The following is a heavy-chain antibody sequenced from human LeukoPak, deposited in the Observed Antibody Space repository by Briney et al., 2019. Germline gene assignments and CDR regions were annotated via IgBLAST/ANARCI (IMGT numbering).Heavy chain of an antibody. V-gene: IGHV1-69*04. CDR3: ARGGMVRGVMRGADY. D-gene: IGHD3-10*01. CDR1: GGTFSSYA. J-gene: IGHJ4*02. Sequence: ASVKVSCKASGGTFSSYAISWVRQAPGQGLEWMGRIIPILGIANYAQKFQGRVMITADKSTSTAYMELSSLRSEDTAVYYCARGGMVRGVMRGADYWGQGTLVTVSS. CDR2: IIPILGIA.